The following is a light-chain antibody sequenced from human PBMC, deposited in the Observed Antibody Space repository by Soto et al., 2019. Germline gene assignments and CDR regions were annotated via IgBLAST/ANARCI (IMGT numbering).Light chain of an antibody. J-gene: IGKJ5*01. CDR2: AAS. V-gene: IGKV1-39*01. CDR1: QTISRY. Sequence: DIQMTQSPSSLYASVVDRSTITFRASQTISRYLNWYQQKPGKAPNLLIYAASSLRSGVPSKFSGSGSGTDFTLTISSLQPEDAATYYCQQSYNTPSFGQGTRLEIK. CDR3: QQSYNTPS.